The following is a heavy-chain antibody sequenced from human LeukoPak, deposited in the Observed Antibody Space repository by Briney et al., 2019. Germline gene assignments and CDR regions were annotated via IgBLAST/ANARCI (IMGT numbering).Heavy chain of an antibody. CDR3: ARARIAAPLLDY. D-gene: IGHD6-13*01. J-gene: IGHJ4*02. Sequence: GGSLRLSCSASGFTFSSYSMNWVRPAPGKGVEVGSYISDHGKSRNYVDSGKGRFTISRDNAKNSLYLQMNSLRVEHTAVYFCARARIAAPLLDYWGQGTLVTVSS. V-gene: IGHV3-48*04. CDR2: ISDHGKSR. CDR1: GFTFSSYS.